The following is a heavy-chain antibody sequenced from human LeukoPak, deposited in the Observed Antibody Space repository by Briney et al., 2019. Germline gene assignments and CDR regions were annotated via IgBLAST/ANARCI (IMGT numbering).Heavy chain of an antibody. D-gene: IGHD4-17*01. J-gene: IGHJ4*02. CDR2: IYYSRST. Sequence: PSETLSLTCTVSGGSISNYYWSWIRQPPGKGLEWIGYIYYSRSTNYNPSLKSRVTISVDTSKNQFSLKLNSVTAADTAVYYCARAPNYGDPIDYWGQGTLVTVSS. V-gene: IGHV4-59*01. CDR1: GGSISNYY. CDR3: ARAPNYGDPIDY.